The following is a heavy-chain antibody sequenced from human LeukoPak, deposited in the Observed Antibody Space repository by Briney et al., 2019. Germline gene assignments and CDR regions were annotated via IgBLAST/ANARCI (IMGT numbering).Heavy chain of an antibody. CDR1: GESSSGYY. CDR3: ANAVPRRPFDV. D-gene: IGHD2-2*01. Sequence: PSETLSLTCAVYGESSSGYYWSWIRQPTGKGLEWIGEINHSGNTNYNPSLKSRVTISVDTSKNEFSLKLNAVTAADTAVYYCANAVPRRPFDVWGQGTMVTVSS. CDR2: INHSGNT. J-gene: IGHJ3*01. V-gene: IGHV4-34*01.